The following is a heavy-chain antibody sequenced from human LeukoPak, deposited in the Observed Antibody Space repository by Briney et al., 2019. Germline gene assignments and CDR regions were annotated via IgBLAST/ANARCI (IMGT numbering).Heavy chain of an antibody. Sequence: SETLSLTCIVSGDSINSGYYWGWIRQPPGKGLEWIGYIYPSGSTYYNPSLRSRVIILVDTSNNQFSLKLSSVTAADTAFYYCARAGGRVSDYWGQGTLVSVSS. D-gene: IGHD3-16*01. CDR3: ARAGGRVSDY. CDR2: IYPSGST. J-gene: IGHJ4*02. CDR1: GDSINSGYY. V-gene: IGHV4-38-2*02.